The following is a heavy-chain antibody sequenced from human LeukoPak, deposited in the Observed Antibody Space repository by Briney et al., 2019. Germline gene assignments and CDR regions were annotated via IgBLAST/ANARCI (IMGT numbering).Heavy chain of an antibody. D-gene: IGHD6-19*01. V-gene: IGHV1-18*04. CDR3: ARRSKLVSSATWRWFDP. Sequence: ASVKVSCKASGYSFNMYVISCLRKAPGQGLEWMEWIRSDNGNADYAQKFQGRVSMTTDPSTSTVYMELKSLRSDDTAVYYCARRSKLVSSATWRWFDPWGQGTQVTVSS. CDR2: IRSDNGNA. CDR1: GYSFNMYV. J-gene: IGHJ5*02.